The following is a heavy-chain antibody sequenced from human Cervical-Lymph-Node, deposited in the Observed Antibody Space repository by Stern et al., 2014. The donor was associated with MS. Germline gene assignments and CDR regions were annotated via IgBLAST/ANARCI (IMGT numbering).Heavy chain of an antibody. CDR1: GFTFDDYA. Sequence: EVQLLESGGGLVQPGRSLRLSCAASGFTFDDYAMQWVRQTPAKGLEWVAGISWNSGSIAYSASVKGRFIISRDNAKNSLYLQMNSLRPEDTALYFCVKDVDSSIAVSLDYWGQGTLVTVSS. CDR3: VKDVDSSIAVSLDY. CDR2: ISWNSGSI. V-gene: IGHV3-9*01. D-gene: IGHD6-19*01. J-gene: IGHJ4*02.